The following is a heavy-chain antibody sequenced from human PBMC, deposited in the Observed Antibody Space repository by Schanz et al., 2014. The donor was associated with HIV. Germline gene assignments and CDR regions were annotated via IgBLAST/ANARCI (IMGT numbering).Heavy chain of an antibody. V-gene: IGHV1-2*02. CDR3: AREPNYSGFDS. Sequence: QVQLVQSGAEVKKPGASVKVPCKASGYTFTGYYMHWVRQAPGQGLEWMGWINPHNGDTSYAQTFQGRVTMTRDTSISTAYMELRSLRSDDTAVYYCAREPNYSGFDSWGHGTLVTVSP. CDR1: GYTFTGYY. J-gene: IGHJ5*01. D-gene: IGHD5-12*01. CDR2: INPHNGDT.